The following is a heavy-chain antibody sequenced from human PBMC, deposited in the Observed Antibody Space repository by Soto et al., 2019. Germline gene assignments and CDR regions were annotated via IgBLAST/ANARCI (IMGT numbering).Heavy chain of an antibody. J-gene: IGHJ4*02. CDR1: GVSISSGDYY. D-gene: IGHD3-10*01. V-gene: IGHV4-30-4*08. CDR2: IYYSGST. Sequence: PSETLSLTCTVSGVSISSGDYYWSRIRQPPGKGLEWIGYIYYSGSTYYNPSLKSRVTISVDTSKNQFSLKLSSVTAADTAVYYCASRKSSPYFDYWGQGTLVTVSS. CDR3: ASRKSSPYFDY.